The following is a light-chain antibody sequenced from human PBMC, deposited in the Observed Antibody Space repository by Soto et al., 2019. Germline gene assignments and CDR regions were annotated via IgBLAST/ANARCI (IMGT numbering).Light chain of an antibody. CDR3: QQYNNWPSLT. Sequence: EVRMSQSASTLSVSTGERATLSCRASQSVSSNLAWYQQKPGQAPRLLIYGASTRATGIPARFSGSGSGTEFTLTISSLQSEDFAVYYCQQYNNWPSLTFGGGTKVAIK. J-gene: IGKJ4*01. CDR2: GAS. V-gene: IGKV3-15*01. CDR1: QSVSSN.